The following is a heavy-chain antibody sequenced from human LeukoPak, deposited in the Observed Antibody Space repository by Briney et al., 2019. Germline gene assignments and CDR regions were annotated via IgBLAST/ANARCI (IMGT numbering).Heavy chain of an antibody. CDR1: GGSISSYY. Sequence: PSETLSLTCTVSGGSISSYYWSWIRQPAGKGLEWIGRIYSSGSTNYNPSLKRRVTMSVDTSKNQFSLKLSSVSAADTAVYYCAREGGDSSGWYGGYYFDYWGQGTLVTVSS. CDR2: IYSSGST. D-gene: IGHD6-19*01. V-gene: IGHV4-4*07. CDR3: AREGGDSSGWYGGYYFDY. J-gene: IGHJ4*02.